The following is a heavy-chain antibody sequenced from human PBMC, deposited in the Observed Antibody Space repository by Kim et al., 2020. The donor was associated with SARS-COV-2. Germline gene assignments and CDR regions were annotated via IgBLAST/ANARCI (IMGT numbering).Heavy chain of an antibody. Sequence: SETLSLTCTVSGGSISSYYWSWIRQPPGKGLEWIGYIYYSGSTNYNPSLKSRVTISVDTSKNQFSLKLSSVTAADTAVYYCARLAGSGSSLRWYFDLWGRGTLVTVSS. J-gene: IGHJ2*01. CDR1: GGSISSYY. CDR2: IYYSGST. D-gene: IGHD3-10*01. V-gene: IGHV4-59*01. CDR3: ARLAGSGSSLRWYFDL.